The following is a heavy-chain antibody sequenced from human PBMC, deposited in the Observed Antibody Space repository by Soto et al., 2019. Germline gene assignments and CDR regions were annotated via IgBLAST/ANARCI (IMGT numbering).Heavy chain of an antibody. CDR3: ARYIPGVRHYRMDV. J-gene: IGHJ6*02. Sequence: GGSLRLSCAASGFTFSSYAMKWVRQAPGKGLEWVSLIGESGTPTYYADSVKGRFTISRDNSGNTLFLEMYSLRAEDTAVYYCARYIPGVRHYRMDVWGQGTXVTVSS. CDR2: IGESGTPT. D-gene: IGHD2-2*01. V-gene: IGHV3-23*01. CDR1: GFTFSSYA.